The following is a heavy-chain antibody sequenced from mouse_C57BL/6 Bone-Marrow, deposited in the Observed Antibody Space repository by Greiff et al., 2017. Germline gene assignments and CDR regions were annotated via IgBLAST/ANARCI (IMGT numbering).Heavy chain of an antibody. J-gene: IGHJ3*01. CDR3: ASQGSNSPFAY. CDR1: GFTFSSYA. CDR2: ISDGGSYT. Sequence: EVQRVESGGGLVKPGGSLKLSCAASGFTFSSYAMSWVRQTPEKRLEWVATISDGGSYTYYPDNVKGRFTISRDNAKNNLYLQMSHLKSEDTAMYYCASQGSNSPFAYWGQGTLVTVSA. V-gene: IGHV5-4*01. D-gene: IGHD2-5*01.